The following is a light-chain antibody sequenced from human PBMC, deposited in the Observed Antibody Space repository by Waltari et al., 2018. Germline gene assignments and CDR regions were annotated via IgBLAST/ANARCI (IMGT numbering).Light chain of an antibody. CDR2: KAS. Sequence: TQSPGTLSASVGDRVTITCRASQRITSWLAWYQQIPGKPPKLLIYKASTLESGVPSRFSGSGSGTEFTLTISSLQPDDFATYYCQQYNSYPWTFGHGTKVELK. CDR3: QQYNSYPWT. V-gene: IGKV1-5*03. CDR1: QRITSW. J-gene: IGKJ1*01.